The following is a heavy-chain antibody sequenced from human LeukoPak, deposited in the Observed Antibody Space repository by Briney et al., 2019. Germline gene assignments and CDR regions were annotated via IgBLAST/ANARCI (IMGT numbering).Heavy chain of an antibody. CDR1: GFFFDDYG. J-gene: IGHJ6*02. Sequence: GRSLRLSCAASGFFFDDYGKHWVRQVPGKGLEWVSGISWQSNTRKYADSVRGRFTISRDNAKNSLYLQMNSLKLEDTALYYCVKDRDFWSGLDVWGQGTMVTVS. CDR2: ISWQSNTR. CDR3: VKDRDFWSGLDV. V-gene: IGHV3-9*01. D-gene: IGHD3-3*01.